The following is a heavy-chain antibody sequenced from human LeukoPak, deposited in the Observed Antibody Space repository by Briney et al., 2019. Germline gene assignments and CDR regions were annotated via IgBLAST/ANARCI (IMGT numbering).Heavy chain of an antibody. CDR1: GGSITSYY. Sequence: SETLSLTCTVSGGSITSYYWSWIWQPPATGLGWIGYIYYSGSTNYNPSLKSRVTISVDTSKNQFSLKLSSVTAADTAVYYCARSGTAVAAPSFDYWGQGTLVTVSS. CDR3: ARSGTAVAAPSFDY. J-gene: IGHJ4*02. CDR2: IYYSGST. V-gene: IGHV4-59*08. D-gene: IGHD6-19*01.